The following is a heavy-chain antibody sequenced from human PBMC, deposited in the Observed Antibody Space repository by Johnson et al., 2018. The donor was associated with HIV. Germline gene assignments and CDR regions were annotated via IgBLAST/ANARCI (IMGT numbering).Heavy chain of an antibody. J-gene: IGHJ3*02. CDR1: GFTFSSYG. CDR3: AKDVEYYDANDAFDI. Sequence: VQLVESGGGVVQPGRSLRLSCAASGFTFSSYGMHWVRQAPGKGLEWVSGISWNSGSIGYADSVKGRFTISRDNAKNSLYLQMNSLRAEDTALYYCAKDVEYYDANDAFDIWGQGTMVTVSS. V-gene: IGHV3-9*01. D-gene: IGHD3-22*01. CDR2: ISWNSGSI.